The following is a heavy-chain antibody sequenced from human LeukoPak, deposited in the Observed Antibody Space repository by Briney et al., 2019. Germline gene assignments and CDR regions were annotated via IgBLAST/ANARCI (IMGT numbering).Heavy chain of an antibody. J-gene: IGHJ4*02. V-gene: IGHV4-34*01. CDR2: INHSGST. Sequence: SETLSLTCAVYGGSFSGYYWSWIRQPPGKGLEWIGEINHSGSTNYNPSLKSRVTISVDTSKNQFSLKLSSVTAADTAVYYCATQAEYSSSRGEVDYWGQGTLVTVSS. CDR1: GGSFSGYY. D-gene: IGHD6-13*01. CDR3: ATQAEYSSSRGEVDY.